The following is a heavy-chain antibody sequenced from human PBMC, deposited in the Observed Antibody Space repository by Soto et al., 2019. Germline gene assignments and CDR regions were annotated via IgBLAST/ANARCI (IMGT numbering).Heavy chain of an antibody. D-gene: IGHD2-15*01. Sequence: SETLSLTCTASGGSISSSSYYWGWIRQPPGKGLEWIGSIYYSGSTYYNPSLKSRVTISVDTSKNQFSLKLSSVTAADTAVYYCARRKCRQPLDYCYYMDVWGKGTTVTVSS. CDR1: GGSISSSSYY. J-gene: IGHJ6*03. CDR2: IYYSGST. CDR3: ARRKCRQPLDYCYYMDV. V-gene: IGHV4-39*01.